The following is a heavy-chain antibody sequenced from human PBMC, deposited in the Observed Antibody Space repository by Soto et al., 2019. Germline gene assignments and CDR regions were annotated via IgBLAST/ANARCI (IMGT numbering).Heavy chain of an antibody. CDR2: LSFDGITK. D-gene: IGHD1-26*01. V-gene: IGHV3-30*18. J-gene: IGHJ6*01. Sequence: QVQLVESGGGVVQPGRSLRLSCAASGFTFSSYGMHWVRQAPGKGLEWVAALSFDGITKHYADSVKGHFTISRDNSKNTMYLQMNSLRPEDTAIYYCAKDGAWELLPAFGMDVWGQGTTVTVPS. CDR3: AKDGAWELLPAFGMDV. CDR1: GFTFSSYG.